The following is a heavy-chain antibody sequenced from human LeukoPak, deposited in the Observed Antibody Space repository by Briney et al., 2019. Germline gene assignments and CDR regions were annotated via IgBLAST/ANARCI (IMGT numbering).Heavy chain of an antibody. J-gene: IGHJ4*02. D-gene: IGHD1-26*01. CDR1: GFTFSSYD. Sequence: GGSLRLSCAASGFTFSSYDMNWVGQAAGKGLESVSAISRSGGITYYADSVKGRFTISRDHSKNTLYLQMNSLRADDTAVYYCAKDGGNYTGYFDYWGQGTLVTVSS. CDR3: AKDGGNYTGYFDY. CDR2: ISRSGGIT. V-gene: IGHV3-23*01.